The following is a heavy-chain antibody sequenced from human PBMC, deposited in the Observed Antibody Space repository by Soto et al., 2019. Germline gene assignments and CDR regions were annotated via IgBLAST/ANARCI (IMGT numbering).Heavy chain of an antibody. CDR2: IYYSGST. V-gene: IGHV4-39*01. CDR3: ARHVISGWYGGIPRITEYYFDY. CDR1: GGSISSSSYY. J-gene: IGHJ4*02. D-gene: IGHD6-19*01. Sequence: QLQLQESGPGLVKPSETLSLTCTVSGGSISSSSYYWGWIRQPPGKGLEWIGSIYYSGSTYYNPSLKSRVTISVDTSKNQFSLKLSSVTAADTAVYYCARHVISGWYGGIPRITEYYFDYWGQGTLVTVSS.